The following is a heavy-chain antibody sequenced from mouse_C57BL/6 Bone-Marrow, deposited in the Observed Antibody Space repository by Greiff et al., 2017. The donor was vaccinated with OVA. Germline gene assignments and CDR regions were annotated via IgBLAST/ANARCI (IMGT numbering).Heavy chain of an antibody. Sequence: EVKLMESGPGLVKPSQSLSLTCSVTGYSITSGYYWNWIRQFPGNKLEWMGYISYDGSNNYNPSLKNRISITRDTSKNQFFLKLNSVTTEDTATYYCANLLLDYWGKGTTLTVSS. CDR1: GYSITSGYY. CDR3: ANLLLDY. CDR2: ISYDGSN. J-gene: IGHJ2*01. V-gene: IGHV3-6*01. D-gene: IGHD1-1*01.